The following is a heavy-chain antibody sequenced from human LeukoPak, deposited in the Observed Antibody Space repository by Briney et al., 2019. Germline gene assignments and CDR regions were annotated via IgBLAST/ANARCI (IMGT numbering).Heavy chain of an antibody. V-gene: IGHV3-7*01. J-gene: IGHJ5*02. D-gene: IGHD3-9*01. Sequence: GGSLRLSCAASGFTFSSYWMSWVRQAPGKGLEWVANIKQDGSEKYYVDSVKGRFTISRDNAKNSLYLQMNSLRAEDTAVYYCARIPVLRYFDWPPRWFDPWGKGTLVTVSS. CDR1: GFTFSSYW. CDR2: IKQDGSEK. CDR3: ARIPVLRYFDWPPRWFDP.